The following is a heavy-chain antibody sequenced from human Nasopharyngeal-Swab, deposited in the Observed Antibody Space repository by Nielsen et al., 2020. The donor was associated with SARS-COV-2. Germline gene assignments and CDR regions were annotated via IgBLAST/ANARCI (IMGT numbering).Heavy chain of an antibody. J-gene: IGHJ3*02. V-gene: IGHV3-9*01. Sequence: SLKISCAAYGFTFDDYAMNWVRQAPGKGLEWVSGISWNSGSIGYADSVKGRFTISRDNAKNSLYLQMNSLRAEDTALYYCAKDTAVAGKDAFDIWGQGTMVTVSS. CDR3: AKDTAVAGKDAFDI. CDR1: GFTFDDYA. CDR2: ISWNSGSI. D-gene: IGHD6-19*01.